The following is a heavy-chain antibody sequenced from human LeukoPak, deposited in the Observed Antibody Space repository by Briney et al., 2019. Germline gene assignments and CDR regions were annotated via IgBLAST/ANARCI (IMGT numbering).Heavy chain of an antibody. V-gene: IGHV3-30*18. D-gene: IGHD3-22*01. Sequence: PGRSLRLSCAASAFTFSHYAMHWVRQAPGKGLEWVAVISFDGTDKFYADSVKGRFTISRDNSKNALYLQMNSLRAEDTAVYYCAKGGYYERPWYFDYWGQGTLVTVSS. J-gene: IGHJ4*02. CDR1: AFTFSHYA. CDR3: AKGGYYERPWYFDY. CDR2: ISFDGTDK.